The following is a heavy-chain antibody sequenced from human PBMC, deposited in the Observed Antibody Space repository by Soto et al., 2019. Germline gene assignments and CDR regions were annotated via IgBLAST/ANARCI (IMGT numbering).Heavy chain of an antibody. CDR3: ARYDAFKAFDL. D-gene: IGHD1-1*01. Sequence: GGSLRLSCAASGFTFSKAWMTWVRQAPGKGLEWVASISSGSVYIDFADSVKGRFTISRDDVTNSVSLQMDSLRVEDTGIYYCARYDAFKAFDLWGQGTMVT. J-gene: IGHJ3*01. CDR1: GFTFSKAW. CDR2: ISSGSVYI. V-gene: IGHV3-21*01.